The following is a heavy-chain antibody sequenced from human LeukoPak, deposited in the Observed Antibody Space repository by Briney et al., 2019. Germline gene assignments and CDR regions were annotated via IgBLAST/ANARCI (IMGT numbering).Heavy chain of an antibody. D-gene: IGHD3-9*01. CDR2: IYTGGAT. CDR3: ATRNLHSSSDILK. CDR1: GFTASILY. Sequence: GGSLRLSCVASGFTASILYMHWVRQAPGKGLEWVSVIYTGGATYYAGSVKGRFTISRDDSKNTLYLQMNSLRVEDTAVYYCATRNLHSSSDILKWGQGTLVTVSS. J-gene: IGHJ4*02. V-gene: IGHV3-66*01.